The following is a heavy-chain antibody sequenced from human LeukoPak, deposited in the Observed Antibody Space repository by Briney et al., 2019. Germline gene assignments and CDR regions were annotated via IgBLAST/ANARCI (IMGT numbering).Heavy chain of an antibody. CDR2: ISGSGGST. V-gene: IGHV3-23*01. CDR1: GFTFSSYS. Sequence: GGSLRLSCAASGFTFSSYSMSWVRQAPGKGLEWVSAISGSGGSTYYADSVKGRFTISRDNSKNTLYLQMNSLRAEDMAVYYCAKVFSRGYYDSSGYYYKDYWGQGTLVTVSS. D-gene: IGHD3-22*01. J-gene: IGHJ4*02. CDR3: AKVFSRGYYDSSGYYYKDY.